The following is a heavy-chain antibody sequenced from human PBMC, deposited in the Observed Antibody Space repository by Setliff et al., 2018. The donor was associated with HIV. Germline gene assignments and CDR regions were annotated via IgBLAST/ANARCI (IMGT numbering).Heavy chain of an antibody. Sequence: SETLSLTCTVSGGSITGHYWSWIRQPPGKGLEWIGYIHYSGSSNYNPSPKSRVSISLDTSKKQVSLKLNAVTAADTAVYYCAREYRNRNYYYYYMDVWGKGTTVTVSS. V-gene: IGHV4-59*11. J-gene: IGHJ6*03. CDR1: GGSITGHY. CDR3: AREYRNRNYYYYYMDV. CDR2: IHYSGSS. D-gene: IGHD1-1*01.